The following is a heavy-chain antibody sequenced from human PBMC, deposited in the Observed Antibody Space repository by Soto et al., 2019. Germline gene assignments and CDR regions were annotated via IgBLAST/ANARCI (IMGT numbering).Heavy chain of an antibody. D-gene: IGHD3-9*01. CDR3: AKQYYDILTAHHF. Sequence: PGGSLRLSCAASGFTFSSYAMSWVRQAPGKGLEWVSGISASASSTYYGDSVKGRFTISRDNSKDTLYLQMNSLRAEDTAVYYCAKQYYDILTAHHFWGQGTLVTVSS. CDR2: ISASASST. J-gene: IGHJ4*02. V-gene: IGHV3-23*01. CDR1: GFTFSSYA.